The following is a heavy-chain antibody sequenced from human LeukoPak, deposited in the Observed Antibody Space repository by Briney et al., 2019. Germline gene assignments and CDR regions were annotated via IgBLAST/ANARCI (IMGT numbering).Heavy chain of an antibody. V-gene: IGHV3-20*04. CDR2: INWNGGST. Sequence: GGSLRLSCAASGFTFDDYGMSWVRQAPGKGLEWVSGINWNGGSTGYADSVKGRLTISRDNAKNSLYLQMNSLRAEDTALYYCARELRDDFWSGYPDLNWFDPWGQGTLVTVSS. D-gene: IGHD3-3*01. CDR3: ARELRDDFWSGYPDLNWFDP. CDR1: GFTFDDYG. J-gene: IGHJ5*02.